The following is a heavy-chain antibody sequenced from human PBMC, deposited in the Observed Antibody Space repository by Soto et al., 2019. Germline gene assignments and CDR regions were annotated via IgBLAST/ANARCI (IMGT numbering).Heavy chain of an antibody. Sequence: ASVKVSCKASGYTFTSYGISWVRQAPGQGLEWMGWISAYNGNTNYAQKLQGRVTMTTDTSTSTAYMELRSLRSDATAVYYCARSILVKPYYYYGMDVWGQGTTVTVSS. CDR2: ISAYNGNT. J-gene: IGHJ6*02. CDR3: ARSILVKPYYYYGMDV. V-gene: IGHV1-18*01. CDR1: GYTFTSYG. D-gene: IGHD1-26*01.